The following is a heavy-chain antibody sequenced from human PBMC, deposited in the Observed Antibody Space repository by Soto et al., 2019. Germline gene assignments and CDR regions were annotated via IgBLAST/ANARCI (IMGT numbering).Heavy chain of an antibody. D-gene: IGHD2-8*02. CDR2: VFHSGTT. CDR3: ARARGYCTGASCSLFYFYGLDV. CDR1: GDSITSGTYY. V-gene: IGHV4-30-4*01. Sequence: SSETLSLTCTVSGDSITSGTYYWSWIRQPPGKGLEWVGFVFHSGTTFYNPSLKSRVLMSADTSKNQFSLNVRSLTAADTAVYYCARARGYCTGASCSLFYFYGLDVWGQGTTVTVS. J-gene: IGHJ6*02.